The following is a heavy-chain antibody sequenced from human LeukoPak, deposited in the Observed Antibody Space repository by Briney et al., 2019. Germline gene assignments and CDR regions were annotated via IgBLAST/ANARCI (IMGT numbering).Heavy chain of an antibody. CDR1: GFTFSSYR. CDR3: ARTGYCGSTSCYYYHYGMDV. D-gene: IGHD2-2*03. CDR2: ISSSSSYI. Sequence: GGSLRLSCAASGFTFSSYRMNWVRQAPGKGLEWVSSISSSSSYIYYADSVKGRFTISRDNAKNSLYLQMNSLRAEDTALYHCARTGYCGSTSCYYYHYGMDVWGQGTTVTVSS. V-gene: IGHV3-21*03. J-gene: IGHJ6*02.